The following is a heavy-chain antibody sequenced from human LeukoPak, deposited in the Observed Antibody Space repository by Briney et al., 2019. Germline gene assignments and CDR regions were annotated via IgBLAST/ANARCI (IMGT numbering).Heavy chain of an antibody. CDR1: GLIFGDYL. D-gene: IGHD6-19*01. CDR2: ISGGTT. J-gene: IGHJ4*02. V-gene: IGHV3-49*03. CDR3: SRGSGWLSVY. Sequence: GGSLRLSCTASGLIFGDYLMSWFRQAPGKGLEWIGFISGGTTEYAASVKGRFTISRDDSTSIAYLQMNSLTTEDTAVYYCSRGSGWLSVYWGQGTLVTVSS.